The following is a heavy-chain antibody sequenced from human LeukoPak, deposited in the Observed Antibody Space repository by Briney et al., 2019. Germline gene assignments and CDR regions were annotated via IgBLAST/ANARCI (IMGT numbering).Heavy chain of an antibody. J-gene: IGHJ3*02. CDR3: ARDRGGITIFGVVTHDAFDI. CDR1: GYTFTGYY. V-gene: IGHV1-2*02. D-gene: IGHD3-3*01. Sequence: ASVKVSCKASGYTFTGYYMHWVRQAPGQGLEWMGWTNPNSGGTNYAQKFQGRVTMTRDTSISTAYMELSRLRSDDTAVYYCARDRGGITIFGVVTHDAFDIWGQGTMVTVSS. CDR2: TNPNSGGT.